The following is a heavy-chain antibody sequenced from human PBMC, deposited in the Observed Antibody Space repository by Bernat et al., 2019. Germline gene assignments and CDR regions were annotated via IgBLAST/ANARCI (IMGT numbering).Heavy chain of an antibody. V-gene: IGHV1-69*05. J-gene: IGHJ6*02. D-gene: IGHD3-3*02. CDR1: GGTFSSYA. CDR2: IIPMFGTA. CDR3: ARDSIFLMDV. Sequence: QVQLVQSGAEVKKPGSSVKVSCKASGGTFSSYAISWVRQAPGQGLEWMGGIIPMFGTANYAQKFQGRVTMTRDTSTSTVYMELSSLRSEDTAVYYCARDSIFLMDVWGQGTTVTVSS.